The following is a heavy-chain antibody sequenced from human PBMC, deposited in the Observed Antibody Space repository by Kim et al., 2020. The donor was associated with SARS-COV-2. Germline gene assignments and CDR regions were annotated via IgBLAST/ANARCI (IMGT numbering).Heavy chain of an antibody. CDR2: IYYSGST. CDR1: GGSISSSSYY. J-gene: IGHJ6*02. V-gene: IGHV4-39*06. CDR3: ARDARRDYYYGMDV. Sequence: SETLSLTCTVSGGSISSSSYYWGWIRQPPGKGLEWIGSIYYSGSTYYNPFLKSRVTISVDTSKNQFPLKLSSVTAADTAVYYCARDARRDYYYGMDVWGQGTTVTVSS.